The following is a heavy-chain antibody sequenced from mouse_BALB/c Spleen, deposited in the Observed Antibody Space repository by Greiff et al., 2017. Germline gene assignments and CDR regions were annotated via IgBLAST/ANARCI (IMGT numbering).Heavy chain of an antibody. CDR3: ARGEDYGFDY. CDR1: GFTFSSFG. V-gene: IGHV5-17*02. J-gene: IGHJ2*01. Sequence: EVQVVESGGGLVQPGGSRKLSCAASGFTFSSFGMHWVRQAPEKGLEWVAYISSGSSTIYYADTVKGRFTISRDNPKNTLFLQMTSLRSEDTAMYYCARGEDYGFDYWGQGTTLTVSS. D-gene: IGHD1-1*01. CDR2: ISSGSSTI.